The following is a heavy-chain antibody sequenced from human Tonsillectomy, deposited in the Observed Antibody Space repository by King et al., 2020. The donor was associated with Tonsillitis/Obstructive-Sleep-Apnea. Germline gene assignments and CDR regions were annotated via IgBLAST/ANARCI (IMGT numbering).Heavy chain of an antibody. V-gene: IGHV3-21*01. Sequence: QLVQSGGGLVKPGGSLRLSCAASGFTFSSYSMNWVRQAPGRGLEGVSSITSSSSYIYYADSLKGRFTISRDNAKNSLYLQMNSLRAEDTAVYYCARDRSNWNYDAFDIWGQGTMVTVSS. CDR2: ITSSSSYI. CDR1: GFTFSSYS. J-gene: IGHJ3*02. D-gene: IGHD1-7*01. CDR3: ARDRSNWNYDAFDI.